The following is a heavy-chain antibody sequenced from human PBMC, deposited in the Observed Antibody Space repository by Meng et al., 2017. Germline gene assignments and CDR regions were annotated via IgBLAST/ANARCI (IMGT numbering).Heavy chain of an antibody. V-gene: IGHV2-5*01. CDR1: GFSLSTSGVG. J-gene: IGHJ1*01. CDR3: AHIPYSSSWYEYFQH. CDR2: IYWNDDK. Sequence: QIPFKESGPPLVKPTQTLTLTCPFSGFSLSTSGVGVGWIRQPPGKALEWLALIYWNDDKRYSPSLKSRLTITKDTSKNQVVLTMTNMDPVDTATYYCAHIPYSSSWYEYFQHWGQGTLVTVSS. D-gene: IGHD6-13*01.